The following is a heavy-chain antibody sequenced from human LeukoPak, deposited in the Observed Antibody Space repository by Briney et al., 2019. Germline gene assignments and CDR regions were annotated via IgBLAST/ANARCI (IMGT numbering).Heavy chain of an antibody. D-gene: IGHD3-10*01. CDR3: ARDLWFGPDY. CDR2: ISSSGSTI. V-gene: IGHV3-48*03. J-gene: IGHJ4*02. Sequence: GGSLRLSCAASGFTFSSYEMNWVRQAPGKGLEWVSYISSSGSTIYYADSVKGRFTISRDNAKNTLYLQMNSLRAEDTAVYYCARDLWFGPDYWGQGTLVTVSS. CDR1: GFTFSSYE.